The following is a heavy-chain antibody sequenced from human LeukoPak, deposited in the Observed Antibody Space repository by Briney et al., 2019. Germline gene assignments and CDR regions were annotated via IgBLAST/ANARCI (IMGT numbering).Heavy chain of an antibody. CDR2: IYTSGST. V-gene: IGHV4-4*07. CDR1: GGSISSYY. J-gene: IGHJ4*02. Sequence: PSETLSLTCTVSGGSISSYYWSWIRQPAGKGLEWIGRIYTSGSTNYNPSLKSRVTMSVDTSKNQFSLKLSSVTAADTAVYYCARVYYYDSSGYYVDIDYWGQGTLVTVSS. D-gene: IGHD3-22*01. CDR3: ARVYYYDSSGYYVDIDY.